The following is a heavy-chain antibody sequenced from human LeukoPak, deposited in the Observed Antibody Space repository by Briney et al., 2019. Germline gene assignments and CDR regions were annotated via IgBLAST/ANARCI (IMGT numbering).Heavy chain of an antibody. J-gene: IGHJ4*02. Sequence: SETLSLTCTVSGNSIISDDWWSWVRQPPGRGLEWIGEICHRGSTNYNPSLKSRVTISIDKSRNQFSLMLSSVTAADTAVYYCARRQYYDSTGYFVYWGQGTLVTVSS. V-gene: IGHV4-4*02. CDR2: ICHRGST. D-gene: IGHD3-22*01. CDR3: ARRQYYDSTGYFVY. CDR1: GNSIISDDW.